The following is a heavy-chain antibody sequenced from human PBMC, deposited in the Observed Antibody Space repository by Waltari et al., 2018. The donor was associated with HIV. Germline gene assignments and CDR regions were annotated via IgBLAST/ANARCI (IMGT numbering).Heavy chain of an antibody. J-gene: IGHJ6*02. Sequence: EVQLVQSGAEVKKPGESLKISCKGSGYNFDKYWIGWVRQMHGKGLEWMGIIYPGDSDTRYRPSFQGQVTFSADKSITTAYLQWSNLEASDTAMYYCARHGVVDGNDSYGMDVWGQGTTVTVSS. V-gene: IGHV5-51*01. CDR2: IYPGDSDT. CDR1: GYNFDKYW. CDR3: ARHGVVDGNDSYGMDV. D-gene: IGHD2-15*01.